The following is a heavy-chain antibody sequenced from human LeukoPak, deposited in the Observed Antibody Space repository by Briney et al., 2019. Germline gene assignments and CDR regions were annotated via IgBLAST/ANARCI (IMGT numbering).Heavy chain of an antibody. Sequence: GGTLKLSCAASGFTLRNYDINWVRQAPAKGLYWVSVIRGSSGSTYYADSVKGRFTISRDDSKNTLYLQMNSLRAEDTAVYYCAKEREYSGYEPLPNDYWGQGTLVTVSS. J-gene: IGHJ4*02. CDR1: GFTLRNYD. V-gene: IGHV3-23*01. D-gene: IGHD5-12*01. CDR2: IRGSSGST. CDR3: AKEREYSGYEPLPNDY.